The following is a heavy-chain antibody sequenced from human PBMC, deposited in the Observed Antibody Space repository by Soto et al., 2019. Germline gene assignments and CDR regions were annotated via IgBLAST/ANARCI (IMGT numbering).Heavy chain of an antibody. V-gene: IGHV3-73*02. CDR1: GFTFSGSA. CDR2: IRSKANSYAT. Sequence: EVQLVESGGGLVQPGGSLKLSCAASGFTFSGSAMHWVRQASGKGLEWVGRIRSKANSYATAYAASVKGRFTISRDDSKNTAYLQMNSLKTEDTAVYYCTRRTDGSGRYYPTFDPWGQGTLVTVSS. D-gene: IGHD3-10*01. J-gene: IGHJ5*02. CDR3: TRRTDGSGRYYPTFDP.